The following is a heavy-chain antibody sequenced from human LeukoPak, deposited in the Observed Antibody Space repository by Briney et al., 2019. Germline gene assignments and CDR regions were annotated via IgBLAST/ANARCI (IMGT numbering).Heavy chain of an antibody. J-gene: IGHJ6*02. CDR2: IIPIFGTA. CDR1: GYTFTSYG. Sequence: ASVKVSCKASGYTFTSYGISWVRQAPGQGLEWMGGIIPIFGTANYAQKFQGRVTITADESTSTAYMELSSLRSEDTAVYYCARVRIAAAEDYYYYYGMDVWGQGTTVTVSS. D-gene: IGHD6-13*01. V-gene: IGHV1-69*13. CDR3: ARVRIAAAEDYYYYYGMDV.